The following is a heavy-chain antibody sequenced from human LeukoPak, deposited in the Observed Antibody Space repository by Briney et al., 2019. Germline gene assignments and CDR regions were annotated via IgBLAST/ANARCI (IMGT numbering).Heavy chain of an antibody. CDR2: IWYDGSNK. D-gene: IGHD3-16*01. CDR3: GRVRSTYVYGCLDY. Sequence: PGRSLRLSCAASGFTFSSNGMHWVRQAPGKGLEWVAVIWYDGSNKYYTDSVKGRFTISRDSSKNTLYLQMNSLRAEDTAVYYCGRVRSTYVYGCLDYGGQGTLVTFSS. J-gene: IGHJ4*02. V-gene: IGHV3-33*01. CDR1: GFTFSSNG.